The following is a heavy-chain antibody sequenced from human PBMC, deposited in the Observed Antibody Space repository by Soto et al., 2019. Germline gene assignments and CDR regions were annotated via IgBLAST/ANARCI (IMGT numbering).Heavy chain of an antibody. CDR1: GGSISSSSYY. J-gene: IGHJ4*02. V-gene: IGHV4-39*01. Sequence: QLQLQESGPGLVKPSETLSLTCTVSGGSISSSSYYWGWIRQPPGKGLEWIGSIYYSGSTYYNPSLKSRVTISVDTSKNQFALKLSSVTAADTAVYYCARHRYSSSFTRWGQGTLVTVSS. CDR2: IYYSGST. CDR3: ARHRYSSSFTR. D-gene: IGHD6-13*01.